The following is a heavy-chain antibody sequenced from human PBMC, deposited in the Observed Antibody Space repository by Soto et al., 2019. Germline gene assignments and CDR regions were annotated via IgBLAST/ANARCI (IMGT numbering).Heavy chain of an antibody. CDR3: ARRAAGITYFDY. CDR1: GGSISSSSYY. CDR2: IYYSGST. D-gene: IGHD1-20*01. V-gene: IGHV4-39*01. Sequence: PSETLSLTCTVSGGSISSSSYYWGWIRQPPGKGLEWIGSIYYSGSTYYNPSLKSRVTISVDTSKNQFSLKLSSVTAADTAVYYCARRAAGITYFDYWGQGTLVTVSS. J-gene: IGHJ4*02.